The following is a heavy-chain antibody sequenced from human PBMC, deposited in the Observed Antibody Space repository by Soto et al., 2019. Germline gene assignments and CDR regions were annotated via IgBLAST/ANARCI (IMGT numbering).Heavy chain of an antibody. D-gene: IGHD2-15*01. CDR3: ARGFRGCSGGSGYRLDWFDP. J-gene: IGHJ5*02. Sequence: ASVKVSCKASGYTFTGYYMHWVRQAPGQGLEWMGWINPNSGGTNYAQKFQGWVTMTRDTSISTAYMELSRLRSDDTAVYYCARGFRGCSGGSGYRLDWFDPWGQGNRVTVSS. V-gene: IGHV1-2*04. CDR2: INPNSGGT. CDR1: GYTFTGYY.